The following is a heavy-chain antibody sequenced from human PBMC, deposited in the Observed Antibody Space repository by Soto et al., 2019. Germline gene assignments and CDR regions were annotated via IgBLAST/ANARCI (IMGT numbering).Heavy chain of an antibody. CDR3: AISGGGYSYGPHNDY. Sequence: PGGSLRLSCAASGFTVSSNYMSWVRQAPGKGLEWVSVIYSGGSTYYADSVKGRFTISRDNSKNTLYLQMNSLRAEDTAVYYCAISGGGYSYGPHNDYWGQGTLVTVSS. V-gene: IGHV3-53*01. CDR1: GFTVSSNY. CDR2: IYSGGST. J-gene: IGHJ4*02. D-gene: IGHD5-18*01.